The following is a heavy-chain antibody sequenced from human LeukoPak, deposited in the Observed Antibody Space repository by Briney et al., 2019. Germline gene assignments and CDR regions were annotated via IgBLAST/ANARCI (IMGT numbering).Heavy chain of an antibody. CDR2: IYYSGST. CDR3: ARDSTSPGIAVAGFDY. D-gene: IGHD6-19*01. CDR1: GGSISSSSYY. V-gene: IGHV4-39*07. Sequence: KSSETLSLTCTVSGGSISSSSYYWGWIRQPPGKGLEWIGSIYYSGSTYYNPSLKSRVTISVDTSKNQFSLKLSSVTAADTAVYYCARDSTSPGIAVAGFDYWGQGTLVTVSS. J-gene: IGHJ4*02.